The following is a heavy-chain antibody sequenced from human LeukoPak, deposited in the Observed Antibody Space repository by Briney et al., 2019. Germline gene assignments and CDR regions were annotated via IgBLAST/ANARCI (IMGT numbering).Heavy chain of an antibody. CDR1: GGPISSSSYY. CDR2: IYYSGST. CDR3: ARYAYCSSTSCYTVFDY. V-gene: IGHV4-39*01. D-gene: IGHD2-2*02. Sequence: NPSETLSLTCTVSGGPISSSSYYWGWIRQPPGKGLEWIGSIYYSGSTYYNPSLKSRVTISVDTSKNQFSPKLSPVTAADTAVYYCARYAYCSSTSCYTVFDYWGQGTLVTVSS. J-gene: IGHJ4*02.